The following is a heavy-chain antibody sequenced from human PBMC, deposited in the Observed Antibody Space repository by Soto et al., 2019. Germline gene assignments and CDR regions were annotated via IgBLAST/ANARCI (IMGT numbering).Heavy chain of an antibody. D-gene: IGHD4-17*01. CDR2: MYHSGSI. V-gene: IGHV4-59*08. Sequence: SETLSLTCTVSGGSISSYYWSWIRQPPGKGLEWIGYMYHSGSIQYNPSLKSRVTISVDRSKNQFSLKLSSVTAADTAVYYCARRYGVYFDYWGQGTLVTVSS. CDR1: GGSISSYY. J-gene: IGHJ4*02. CDR3: ARRYGVYFDY.